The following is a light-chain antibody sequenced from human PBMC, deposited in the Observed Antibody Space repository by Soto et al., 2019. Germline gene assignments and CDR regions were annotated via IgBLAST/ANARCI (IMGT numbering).Light chain of an antibody. V-gene: IGLV1-51*01. CDR1: SSNIGNNY. CDR3: GTWDSSLSAVV. J-gene: IGLJ2*01. Sequence: QSVLTQPPSVSAAPGQKVTISCSGSSSNIGNNYVSWYQQLPGTAPKLLIYDNNKRPSGIPDRFSGSKSSTSATLGSTGLQTGDDADYYCGTWDSSLSAVVFGGGNKLTVL. CDR2: DNN.